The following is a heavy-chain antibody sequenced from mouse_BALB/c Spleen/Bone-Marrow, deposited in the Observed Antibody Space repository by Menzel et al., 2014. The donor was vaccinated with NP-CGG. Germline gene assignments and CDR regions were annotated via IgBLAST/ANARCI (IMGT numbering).Heavy chain of an antibody. CDR2: IYPGDGDT. CDR3: ARWYRDPHFAMDY. D-gene: IGHD2-14*01. J-gene: IGHJ4*01. Sequence: QVQLKQSGAELVRPGSSVKISCKASGYAFSGYWMNWVKQRPGQGLEWIGQIYPGDGDTNYNGNFKDKATLTVDRSSSTAFMQLSSLTSEDSAVYFCARWYRDPHFAMDYWGPGTSVTVSS. V-gene: IGHV1-80*01. CDR1: GYAFSGYW.